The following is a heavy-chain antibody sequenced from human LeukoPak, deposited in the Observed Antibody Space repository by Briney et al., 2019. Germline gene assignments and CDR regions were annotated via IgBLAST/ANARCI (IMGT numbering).Heavy chain of an antibody. V-gene: IGHV3-7*01. D-gene: IGHD2-15*01. J-gene: IGHJ4*02. Sequence: GGSLRLSCAASGFSFSRYWMSWVRQAPGKGLEWVANIKEDGSEKSYVDSVKGRFTISRDKAKNSLYLQMSSLRAEDTDVYYCVRDSRSLGDYWGQGTLVTVSS. CDR3: VRDSRSLGDY. CDR2: IKEDGSEK. CDR1: GFSFSRYW.